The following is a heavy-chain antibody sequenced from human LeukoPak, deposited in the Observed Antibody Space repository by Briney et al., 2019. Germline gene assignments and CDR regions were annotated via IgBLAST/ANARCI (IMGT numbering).Heavy chain of an antibody. J-gene: IGHJ2*01. Sequence: SETLSLTCSVSGGSINGYSWGWVRQPPGKGLECIGYMFDRGSPNHHPSLQNRVPTSVDTSKNEFSLRLTSVTAADTAVYYCARRIQLWSYWHFDLWGRGTLVTVSS. CDR1: GGSINGYS. D-gene: IGHD5-18*01. CDR2: MFDRGSP. CDR3: ARRIQLWSYWHFDL. V-gene: IGHV4-4*09.